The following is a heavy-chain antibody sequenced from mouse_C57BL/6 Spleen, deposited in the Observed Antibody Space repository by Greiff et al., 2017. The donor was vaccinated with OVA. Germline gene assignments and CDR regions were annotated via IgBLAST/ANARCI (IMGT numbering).Heavy chain of an antibody. Sequence: QVHVKQPGTELVKPGASVKLSCKASGYTFTSYWMHWVKQRPGQGLEWIGNINPSNGGTNYNEKFKSKATLTVDKSSSTAYMQLSSLTSEDSAVYYCAREYYEAYYYAMDYWGQGTSVTVSS. V-gene: IGHV1-53*01. CDR3: AREYYEAYYYAMDY. CDR1: GYTFTSYW. CDR2: INPSNGGT. D-gene: IGHD2-4*01. J-gene: IGHJ4*01.